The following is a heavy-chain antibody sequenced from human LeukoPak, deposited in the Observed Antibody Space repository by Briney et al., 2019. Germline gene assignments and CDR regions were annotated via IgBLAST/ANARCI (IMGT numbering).Heavy chain of an antibody. CDR3: ARRGVRGVITKRYNWFDP. CDR1: GGSFSSYY. J-gene: IGHJ5*02. Sequence: SETLSLTCAVYGGSFSSYYWSWIRQPPGEGLEWIGEINHSGSTNYNPSLKSRVTISVDTSKNQFSLKLSSVTAADTAVYYCARRGVRGVITKRYNWFDPWGQGTLVTVSS. V-gene: IGHV4-34*01. D-gene: IGHD3-10*01. CDR2: INHSGST.